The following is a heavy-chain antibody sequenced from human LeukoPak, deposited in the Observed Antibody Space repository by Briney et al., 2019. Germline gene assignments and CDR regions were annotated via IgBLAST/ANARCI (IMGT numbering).Heavy chain of an antibody. D-gene: IGHD6-19*01. Sequence: GGSLRLSCAAPGFTFSSYWMHWVRHAPGKGLVWVSRINSDGSSTSYADSVKGRFTISRDNAKNTLYLQMNSLRAEDTAVYYCARVPRSSGRSFDYWGQGTLVTVSS. V-gene: IGHV3-74*01. CDR2: INSDGSST. CDR1: GFTFSSYW. J-gene: IGHJ4*02. CDR3: ARVPRSSGRSFDY.